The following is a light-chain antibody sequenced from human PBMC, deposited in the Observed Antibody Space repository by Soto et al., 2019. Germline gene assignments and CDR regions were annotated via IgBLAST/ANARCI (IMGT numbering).Light chain of an antibody. V-gene: IGLV2-14*01. CDR3: SSYTSSNTLV. J-gene: IGLJ2*01. Sequence: QSVLTQPASVSGSPGQSITISCTGTSSDVGGYNYVSWYQHYPGKAPKVMIYEVTNRPSGVSNRFSGSKSGNTASLTISGLQAEDEDDYYCSSYTSSNTLVFGGGTKLTVL. CDR2: EVT. CDR1: SSDVGGYNY.